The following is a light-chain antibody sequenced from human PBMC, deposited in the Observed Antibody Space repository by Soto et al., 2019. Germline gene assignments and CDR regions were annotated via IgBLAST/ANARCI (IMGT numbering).Light chain of an antibody. Sequence: DIVLPQSPATLSLSPGESATLSCRASQSLGRYLAWYQQKPGQAPRLLIYGASTRATGIPARFSGSGSGTEFTLTISSLQSGDFAVYYCQQYNNWPRTFGQGTKVDI. CDR2: GAS. V-gene: IGKV3-15*01. CDR1: QSLGRY. J-gene: IGKJ1*01. CDR3: QQYNNWPRT.